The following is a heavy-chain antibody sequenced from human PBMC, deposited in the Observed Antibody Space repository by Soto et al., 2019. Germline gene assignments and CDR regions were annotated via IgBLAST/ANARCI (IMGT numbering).Heavy chain of an antibody. J-gene: IGHJ4*02. V-gene: IGHV4-34*01. CDR1: GGSISSYY. D-gene: IGHD6-19*01. Sequence: SETLSLTCTVSGGSISSYYWSWIRQPPGKGLEWIGEIYHSGSTNYNPSLKSRVTISVDTSKNQFSLKLSSVTAADTAVYYCAGGKSRDSSGWYYFDYWGQGTLVTVSS. CDR2: IYHSGST. CDR3: AGGKSRDSSGWYYFDY.